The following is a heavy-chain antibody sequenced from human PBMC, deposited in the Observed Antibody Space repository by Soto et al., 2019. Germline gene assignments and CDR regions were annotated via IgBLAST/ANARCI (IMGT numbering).Heavy chain of an antibody. J-gene: IGHJ6*02. CDR3: GYDFLVDYYYGMDV. CDR2: IVVGSGNT. Sequence: SVNVSCKTSGFSFTSSAGQWGRQARGQRLEWIGWIVVGSGNTNYAQKFQERVTITRDMSTSTAYMELSSLRSEDTAVYYCGYDFLVDYYYGMDVWGQGTTVTVSS. D-gene: IGHD2-8*02. V-gene: IGHV1-58*01. CDR1: GFSFTSSA.